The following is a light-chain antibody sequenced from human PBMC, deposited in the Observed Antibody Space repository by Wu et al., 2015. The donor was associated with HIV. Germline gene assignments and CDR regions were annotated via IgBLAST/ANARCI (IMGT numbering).Light chain of an antibody. CDR1: QSLGTY. V-gene: IGKV3-20*01. CDR2: GAS. J-gene: IGKJ3*01. CDR3: QQYGSSPLFT. Sequence: EIILTQSPATLSSSPGERVTLSCRASQSLGTYLAWYQQKPGQAPRLLIHGASSRATGIPDRFIGSGSGTDFTLTISRLEPEDFAVYYCQQYGSSPLFTFGPWDQSGYQT.